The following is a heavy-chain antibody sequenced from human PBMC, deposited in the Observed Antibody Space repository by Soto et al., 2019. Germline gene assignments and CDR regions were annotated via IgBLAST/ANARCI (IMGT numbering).Heavy chain of an antibody. J-gene: IGHJ4*02. V-gene: IGHV3-23*01. CDR2: ISGSGGST. D-gene: IGHD3-16*02. Sequence: GGSLRLSCAASGFTFSSYAMSWVRQAPGKGLEWVSGISGSGGSTYYADYVKGRFTISRDNSKNTLYLQMNSLRAEDTAVYYCAKESSGPYEIVAVDYWGQGTLVTVSS. CDR1: GFTFSSYA. CDR3: AKESSGPYEIVAVDY.